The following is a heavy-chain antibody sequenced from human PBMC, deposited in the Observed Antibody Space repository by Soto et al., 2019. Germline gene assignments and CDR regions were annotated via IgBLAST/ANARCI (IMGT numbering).Heavy chain of an antibody. CDR1: GFTFNTYG. V-gene: IGHV3-33*08. J-gene: IGHJ6*02. CDR3: ARGDCTGAYCYSWPFNYGVDV. Sequence: QVQLVESGGGVVQPGGSLRLSCTTSGFTFNTYGMYWVRQAPGKGLEWVAIIWYDGSNKYYGESVKGRFTISRDNSKNTLYLQMNSLRAEDTALYYCARGDCTGAYCYSWPFNYGVDVWGQGPTVTVSS. CDR2: IWYDGSNK. D-gene: IGHD2-15*01.